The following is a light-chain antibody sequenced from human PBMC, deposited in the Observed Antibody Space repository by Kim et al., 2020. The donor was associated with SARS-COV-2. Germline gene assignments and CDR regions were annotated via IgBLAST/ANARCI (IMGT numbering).Light chain of an antibody. CDR2: KAS. V-gene: IGKV1-5*03. J-gene: IGKJ1*01. CDR3: QQYNSYPWT. Sequence: DIQMTQSPSTLSASVGDRVTITCRASQSISSWLAWYQQKPGKAPKLLTYKASSLESGVPSRFSGSGSGTELTLTISSLQPDDFATYYCQQYNSYPWTFGQGTKVDIK. CDR1: QSISSW.